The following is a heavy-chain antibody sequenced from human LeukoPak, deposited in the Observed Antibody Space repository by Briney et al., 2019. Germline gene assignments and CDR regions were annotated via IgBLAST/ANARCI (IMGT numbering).Heavy chain of an antibody. CDR1: GFTVSRYY. D-gene: IGHD2-2*01. CDR2: LYGGGRT. CDR3: ARDRTAADP. J-gene: IGHJ5*02. V-gene: IGHV3-66*01. Sequence: GGSLRLSCVASGFTVSRYYMSWVRQAPGKGLEWVAVLYGGGRTYYADSVKGRFTISGDNSKNTLYLEMNNLRAEDTAVYYCARDRTAADPWGQGTLVTVSS.